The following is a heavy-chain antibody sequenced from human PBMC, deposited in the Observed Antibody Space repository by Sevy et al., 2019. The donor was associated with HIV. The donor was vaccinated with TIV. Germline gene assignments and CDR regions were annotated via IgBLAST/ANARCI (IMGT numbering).Heavy chain of an antibody. CDR3: ARVSTTRPRVLDY. V-gene: IGHV4-59*01. CDR1: GGSISSYF. J-gene: IGHJ4*02. CDR2: IYFTGNT. Sequence: SESLSLTCSVSGGSISSYFWTCVRQSPGKGLEWIGNIYFTGNTDYSPSLKSRVTLSLDTSKSQFSLTLKSVTASDTAIYFCARVSTTRPRVLDYWGQGTRVTVSS. D-gene: IGHD1-1*01.